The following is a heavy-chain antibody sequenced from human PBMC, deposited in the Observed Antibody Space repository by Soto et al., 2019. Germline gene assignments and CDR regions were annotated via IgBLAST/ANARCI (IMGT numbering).Heavy chain of an antibody. CDR2: ISAYNGNT. D-gene: IGHD2-2*01. Sequence: GASVKVSCKACGDTLTSYGISWVRQAPGQGLEWMGWISAYNGNTNYAQKLQGRVTMTTDTSTSTAYMELRSLRSDDTAVYYCARGRGSIVVVPADDAFDIWGQGTMVTVSS. CDR3: ARGRGSIVVVPADDAFDI. CDR1: GDTLTSYG. V-gene: IGHV1-18*01. J-gene: IGHJ3*02.